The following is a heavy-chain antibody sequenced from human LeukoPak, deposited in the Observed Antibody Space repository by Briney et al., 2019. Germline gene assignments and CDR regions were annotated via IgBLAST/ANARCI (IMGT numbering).Heavy chain of an antibody. Sequence: GGSLRLSCAASGFTFTSYAMGWVRQAPGKGLEWVSGISGGGGSTYYADSVKGRFTISRDNSKNTLSLQMNSLRPEDTAVYYCAKATRSSWFYYFDYWGQGTLVTLSS. V-gene: IGHV3-23*01. CDR3: AKATRSSWFYYFDY. CDR2: ISGGGGST. D-gene: IGHD6-13*01. J-gene: IGHJ4*02. CDR1: GFTFTSYA.